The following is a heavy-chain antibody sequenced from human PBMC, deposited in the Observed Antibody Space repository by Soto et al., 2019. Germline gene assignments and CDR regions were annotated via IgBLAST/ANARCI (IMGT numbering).Heavy chain of an antibody. J-gene: IGHJ4*01. CDR2: IYYSGNT. V-gene: IGHV4-59*01. Sequence: SETLSLTCTISGGSISSYYWNWIRQPPGEKLEWIGYIYYSGNTNYNPSLKSRVTMSVDTSENQFSLKLSSVTAADTAVYYCARQGYDSSGLYFDFWGHGALVTVS. CDR1: GGSISSYY. D-gene: IGHD3-22*01. CDR3: ARQGYDSSGLYFDF.